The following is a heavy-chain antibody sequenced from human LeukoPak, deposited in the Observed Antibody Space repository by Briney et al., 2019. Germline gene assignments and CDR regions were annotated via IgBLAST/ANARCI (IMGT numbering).Heavy chain of an antibody. CDR3: ARRLYGSHMDV. V-gene: IGHV4-39*01. CDR1: GGSISSSSYY. D-gene: IGHD4-17*01. CDR2: IYYSGST. Sequence: PSETLSLTCTVSGGSISSSSYYSGWIRQPPGKGLEWIGSIYYSGSTDYNPSLKSRVTLSVDPPKNPFPLKLRSVTAADTAVYYCARRLYGSHMDVRGKGTTVTVSS. J-gene: IGHJ6*03.